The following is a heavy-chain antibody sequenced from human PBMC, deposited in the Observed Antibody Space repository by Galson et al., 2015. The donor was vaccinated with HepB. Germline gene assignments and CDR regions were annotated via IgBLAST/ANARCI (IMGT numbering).Heavy chain of an antibody. D-gene: IGHD3-10*01. J-gene: IGHJ6*02. CDR3: ASWDGSGSYRVSNYYYGMDV. CDR2: IIPIFGTA. CDR1: GGTFSSYA. Sequence: SVKVSCKASGGTFSSYAISWVRQAPGQGLEWMGGIIPIFGTANYAQKFQGRVTITADESTSTAYMELSSLRSEDTAVYYCASWDGSGSYRVSNYYYGMDVWGQGTTVTVSS. V-gene: IGHV1-69*13.